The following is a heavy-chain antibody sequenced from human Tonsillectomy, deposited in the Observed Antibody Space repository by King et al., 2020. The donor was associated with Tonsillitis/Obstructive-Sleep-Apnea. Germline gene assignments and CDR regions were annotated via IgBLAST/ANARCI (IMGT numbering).Heavy chain of an antibody. Sequence: EQLVQSGAEVKKPGASVKVSCKASGYTFTGYYMHWVRQAPGQGLEWMGWINPNSGGTNYAQKFQGRVTMTRDTSISTAYMELSRLRSDDTAVYYCARGPITSIVVVIDDWFDPWGQGTLVTVSS. V-gene: IGHV1-2*02. J-gene: IGHJ5*02. CDR1: GYTFTGYY. CDR3: ARGPITSIVVVIDDWFDP. D-gene: IGHD3-22*01. CDR2: INPNSGGT.